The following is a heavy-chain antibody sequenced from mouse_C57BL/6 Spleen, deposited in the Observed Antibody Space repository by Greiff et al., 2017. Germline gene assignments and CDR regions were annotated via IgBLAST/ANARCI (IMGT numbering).Heavy chain of an antibody. Sequence: VQLMESGGGLVKPGGSLKLSCAASGFTFSDYGMHWVRQAPEKGLEWVGYISSGSSTISYADTVKCRFTISRNNATNSLFLQMTSLRSEDTAMYYYAGHDGYDRSDYAMDYWGQGTSVTVSS. CDR2: ISSGSSTI. CDR3: AGHDGYDRSDYAMDY. J-gene: IGHJ4*01. D-gene: IGHD2-2*01. CDR1: GFTFSDYG. V-gene: IGHV5-17*01.